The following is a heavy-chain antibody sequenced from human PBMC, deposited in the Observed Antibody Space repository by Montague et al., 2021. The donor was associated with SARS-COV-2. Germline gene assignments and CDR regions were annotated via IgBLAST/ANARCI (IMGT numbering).Heavy chain of an antibody. J-gene: IGHJ4*02. D-gene: IGHD3-16*02. CDR1: GFTFSSYA. Sequence: SLRLSCAASGFTFSSYAMHWVRQAPGKGLEWVAVISYDGSNKYYSDSLNGRFTISRDSSKNTLYLQMNSLRPEDTAVYYCARDNYDYVWGSYRYIYWGQGTLVTVSS. CDR2: ISYDGSNK. CDR3: ARDNYDYVWGSYRYIY. V-gene: IGHV3-30*04.